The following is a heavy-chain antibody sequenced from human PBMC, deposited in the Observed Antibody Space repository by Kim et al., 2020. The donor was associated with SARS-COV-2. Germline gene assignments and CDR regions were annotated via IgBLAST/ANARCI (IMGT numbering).Heavy chain of an antibody. Sequence: ASVKVSCKASGYTFTSYDINWVRQATGQGLEWMGWMNPNSGNTGYAQKFQGRVTMTRNTSISTAYMELSSLRSEDTAVYYCARGGSKLWPWYYYYYGMDVWGQGTTVTVSS. CDR3: ARGGSKLWPWYYYYYGMDV. CDR1: GYTFTSYD. V-gene: IGHV1-8*01. D-gene: IGHD5-18*01. J-gene: IGHJ6*02. CDR2: MNPNSGNT.